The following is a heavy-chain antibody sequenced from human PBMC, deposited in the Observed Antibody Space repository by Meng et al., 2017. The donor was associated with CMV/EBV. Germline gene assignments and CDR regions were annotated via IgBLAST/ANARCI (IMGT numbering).Heavy chain of an antibody. CDR2: ISSSSSYI. J-gene: IGHJ5*02. CDR1: SNS. V-gene: IGHV3-21*01. CDR3: ARDRGEDDFWSGYYNNWFDP. Sequence: SNSMNWVRQAPGKGLEWVSSISSSSSYIYYADSVKGRFTISRDNAKNSLYLQMNSLRAEDTAVYYCARDRGEDDFWSGYYNNWFDPWGQGTLVTVSS. D-gene: IGHD3-3*01.